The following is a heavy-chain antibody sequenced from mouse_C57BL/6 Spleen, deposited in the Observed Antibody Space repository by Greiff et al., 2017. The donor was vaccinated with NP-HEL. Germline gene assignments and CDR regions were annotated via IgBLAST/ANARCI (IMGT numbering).Heavy chain of an antibody. V-gene: IGHV1-15*01. CDR1: GYSFTDYE. Sequence: VQLQQSGAELVRPGASVTLSCKASGYSFTDYEMHWVKQTPVHGLEWIGAIDPETGGTAYNQKFKGKAILTADKSSSTAYMELRSLTSEDSAVYYCTKGQRDYFFDYWGQGTTLTVSS. D-gene: IGHD2-4*01. J-gene: IGHJ2*01. CDR3: TKGQRDYFFDY. CDR2: IDPETGGT.